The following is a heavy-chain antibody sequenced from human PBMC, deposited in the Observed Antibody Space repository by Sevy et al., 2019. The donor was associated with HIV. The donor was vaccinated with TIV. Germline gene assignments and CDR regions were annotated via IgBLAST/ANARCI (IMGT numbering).Heavy chain of an antibody. J-gene: IGHJ5*02. CDR1: GFTFSTYT. D-gene: IGHD3-22*01. CDR3: AREAYYYDSREENWFDP. CDR2: ISRDRRTI. V-gene: IGHV3-48*02. Sequence: GGSLRLSCVGSGFTFSTYTMHWVRQAPGKGLEWLSSISRDRRTIYYADSLKGRFTISRDNAKNLLYLQMNSLRDEDTAVYYCAREAYYYDSREENWFDPWGQGTLVTVSS.